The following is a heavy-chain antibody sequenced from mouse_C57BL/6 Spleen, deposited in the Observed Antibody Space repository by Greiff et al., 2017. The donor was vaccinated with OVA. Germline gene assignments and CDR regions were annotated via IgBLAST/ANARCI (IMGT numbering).Heavy chain of an antibody. V-gene: IGHV1-85*01. CDR1: GYTFTSYD. CDR2: IYPRDGST. J-gene: IGHJ2*01. D-gene: IGHD1-1*01. CDR3: ARKDYYGSSGY. Sequence: QVHVKQSGPELVKPGASVKLSCKASGYTFTSYDINWVKQRPGQGLEWIGWIYPRDGSTKYNEKFKGKATLTVDTSSSTAYMELHSLTSEDSAVYFCARKDYYGSSGYWGQGTTLTVSS.